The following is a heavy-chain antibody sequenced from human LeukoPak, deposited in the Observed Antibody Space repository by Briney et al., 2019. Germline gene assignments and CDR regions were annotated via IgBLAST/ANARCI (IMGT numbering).Heavy chain of an antibody. CDR1: GGTFSSYA. CDR2: IIPILGIA. J-gene: IGHJ1*01. Sequence: SVKVSCKAPGGTFSSYAISWVRQAPGQGLEWMGRIIPILGIANYAQKFQGRVTITADKSTSTAYMELSSLRSEDTAVYYCARSYSSSWYLADAEYFQHWGQGTLVTVSS. V-gene: IGHV1-69*04. D-gene: IGHD6-13*01. CDR3: ARSYSSSWYLADAEYFQH.